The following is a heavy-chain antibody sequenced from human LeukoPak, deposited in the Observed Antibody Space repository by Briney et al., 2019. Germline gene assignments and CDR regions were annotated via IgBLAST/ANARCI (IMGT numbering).Heavy chain of an antibody. Sequence: PGRSLRLSCTASGFTFSNYGMHWVRQAPGKGLEWVAVISYEGSNKYYADSVKGRFTISRDHSKNTLYLKMNSLRVEDTAVYYCAKADHPPNIAVAGSGVYWGQGTLVTVSS. V-gene: IGHV3-30*18. CDR3: AKADHPPNIAVAGSGVY. J-gene: IGHJ4*02. D-gene: IGHD6-19*01. CDR2: ISYEGSNK. CDR1: GFTFSNYG.